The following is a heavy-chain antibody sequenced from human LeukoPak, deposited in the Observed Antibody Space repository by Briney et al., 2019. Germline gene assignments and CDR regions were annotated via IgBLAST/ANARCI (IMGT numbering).Heavy chain of an antibody. CDR1: GFTFSSYS. CDR3: AKDDVGSGLLLGYMDV. D-gene: IGHD2-15*01. J-gene: IGHJ6*03. CDR2: ISSSSSYI. V-gene: IGHV3-21*01. Sequence: GGSLRLSCAASGFTFSSYSMNWVRQAPGKGLEWVSSISSSSSYIYYADSVKGRFTISRDNAKNSLYLQMNSLRAEDTAVYYCAKDDVGSGLLLGYMDVWGKGTTVTVSS.